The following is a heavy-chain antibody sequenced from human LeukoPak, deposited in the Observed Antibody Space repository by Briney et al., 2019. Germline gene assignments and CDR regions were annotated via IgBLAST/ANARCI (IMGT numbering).Heavy chain of an antibody. J-gene: IGHJ4*02. V-gene: IGHV1-18*01. CDR3: ARDDNYGSGQPDD. Sequence: ASVKVSCKASGYTFTSYGITWVRQAPGQGLEWMGWISGYNDNTNYAQKFQGRVTMTTDTSTSTVYMELRSLRSDDTAVYYCARDDNYGSGQPDDWGQGTLVTVSS. CDR1: GYTFTSYG. D-gene: IGHD3-10*01. CDR2: ISGYNDNT.